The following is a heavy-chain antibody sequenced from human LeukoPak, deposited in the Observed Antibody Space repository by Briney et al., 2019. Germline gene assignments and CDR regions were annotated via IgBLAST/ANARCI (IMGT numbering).Heavy chain of an antibody. CDR1: GFTFSSYE. CDR2: ISSSGSTI. Sequence: GGSLRLSCAASGFTFSSYEMNWVRQAPGKGLEWVSYISSSGSTIYYADSVKGRFTISRDNAKNSLYLQINSLRAEDTAVYYCARLRGYCSSTSCYVAFDIWGQGTMVTVSS. V-gene: IGHV3-48*03. CDR3: ARLRGYCSSTSCYVAFDI. J-gene: IGHJ3*02. D-gene: IGHD2-2*01.